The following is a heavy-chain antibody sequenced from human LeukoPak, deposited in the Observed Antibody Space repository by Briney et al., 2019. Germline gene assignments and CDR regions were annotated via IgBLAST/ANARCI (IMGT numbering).Heavy chain of an antibody. J-gene: IGHJ4*02. CDR1: GGSISSHN. CDR2: IYNSGSP. CDR3: ARVDSSGYYTFFDY. D-gene: IGHD3-22*01. Sequence: PSETLSLTCTVFGGSISSHNWNWIRQPPGKGLEWIGDIYNSGSPNYNPSLKSRVTISVDTSKNQFSLKLSSVTAADTAVYYCARVDSSGYYTFFDYWGQGTLVTVSS. V-gene: IGHV4-59*11.